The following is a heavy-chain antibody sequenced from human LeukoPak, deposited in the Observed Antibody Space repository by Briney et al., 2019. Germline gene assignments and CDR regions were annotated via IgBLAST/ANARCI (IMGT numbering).Heavy chain of an antibody. CDR1: GYTFTGYY. CDR2: INPNSGGT. V-gene: IGHV1-8*03. J-gene: IGHJ3*02. CDR3: ARGPRGDAFDI. Sequence: ASVKVSCKASGYTFTGYYMHWVRQAPGQGLEWMGWINPNSGGTGYAQKFQGRVTITRNTSISTAYMELSSLRSEDTAVYYCARGPRGDAFDIWGQGTMVTVSS.